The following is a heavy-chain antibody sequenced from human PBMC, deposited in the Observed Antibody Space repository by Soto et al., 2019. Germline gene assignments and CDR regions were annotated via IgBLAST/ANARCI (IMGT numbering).Heavy chain of an antibody. CDR2: IYYSGST. CDR3: ARGFPLWFDP. D-gene: IGHD3-3*01. V-gene: IGHV4-59*01. Sequence: PSETLSLTCTVSGCSISSYYWSWIRQPPGKGLEWIGYIYYSGSTNYNPSLKSRVTISVDTSKNQFSLKLRSVTAADTAVYYCARGFPLWFDPWGQGTLVTVSS. CDR1: GCSISSYY. J-gene: IGHJ5*02.